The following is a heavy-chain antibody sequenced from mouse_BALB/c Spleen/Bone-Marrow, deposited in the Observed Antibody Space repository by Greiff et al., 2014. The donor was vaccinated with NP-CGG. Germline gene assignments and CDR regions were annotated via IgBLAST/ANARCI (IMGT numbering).Heavy chain of an antibody. Sequence: VKLQESGPGLVAPSQSLSITCTVSGFSLTSYGVHWVRQPPGKGLEWLGVIWAGGSTNYNSALMSRLSISKDNSKSQVFLKMNSLQTGDTAMYYCAREGRYYGKRYYFDYWGQGTTLTVSS. CDR1: GFSLTSYG. J-gene: IGHJ2*01. CDR3: AREGRYYGKRYYFDY. D-gene: IGHD1-1*01. V-gene: IGHV2-9*02. CDR2: IWAGGST.